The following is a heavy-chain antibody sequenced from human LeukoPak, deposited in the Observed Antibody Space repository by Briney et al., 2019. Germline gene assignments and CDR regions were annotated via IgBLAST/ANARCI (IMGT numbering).Heavy chain of an antibody. V-gene: IGHV1-18*01. CDR1: GYTFTHYN. CDR3: ATLPSSMVRGVIIFDY. D-gene: IGHD3-10*01. CDR2: ISAYNGNT. J-gene: IGHJ4*02. Sequence: ASVKVSCKASGYTFTHYNINWVRQAPGQGLEWMGWISAYNGNTNYAQKLQGRVTMTTDTSTSTAYMELSSLRSEDTAVYYCATLPSSMVRGVIIFDYWGQGTLVTVSS.